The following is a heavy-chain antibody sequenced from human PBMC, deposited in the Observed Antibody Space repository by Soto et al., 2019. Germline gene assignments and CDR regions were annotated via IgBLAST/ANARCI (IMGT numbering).Heavy chain of an antibody. CDR1: GFTFSNYA. CDR2: ISTTGRTT. Sequence: EVQLLESGGGLVQPGGSLRLSCAASGFTFSNYAMSWVRQAPWKGLEWVSGISTTGRTTYSPHSVKGRFTISRANSKDTLYLQMNSLRAEDTAVYYCAKEGVTTSLSDFDYWGQGTLVTFSS. CDR3: AKEGVTTSLSDFDY. D-gene: IGHD1-26*01. V-gene: IGHV3-23*01. J-gene: IGHJ4*02.